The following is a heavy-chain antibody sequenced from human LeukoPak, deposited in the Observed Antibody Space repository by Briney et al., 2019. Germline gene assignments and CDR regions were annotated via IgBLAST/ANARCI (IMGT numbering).Heavy chain of an antibody. CDR3: ARDREDCTSCYYY. CDR1: GYSFTSYG. J-gene: IGHJ4*02. CDR2: ISTYNDKS. D-gene: IGHD2-2*01. Sequence: GASVKVSCKASGYSFTSYGISWVRQAPGQGLEWMGWISTYNDKSKYAQNLQGRVTMTTDTSSGTAYMELRSLRSDDTAVYYCARDREDCTSCYYYWGQGTLVAVSS. V-gene: IGHV1-18*01.